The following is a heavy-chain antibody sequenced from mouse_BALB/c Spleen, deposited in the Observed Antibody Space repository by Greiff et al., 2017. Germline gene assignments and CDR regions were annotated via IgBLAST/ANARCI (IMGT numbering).Heavy chain of an antibody. D-gene: IGHD1-2*01. J-gene: IGHJ4*01. CDR2: IWGGGST. V-gene: IGHV2-6-4*01. CDR1: GFSLSRYS. Sequence: VHLVESGPGLVAPSQSLSITCTVSGFSLSRYSVHWVRQPPGKGLEWLGMIWGGGSTDYNSALKSRLSISKDNSKSQVFLKMNSLQTDDTAMYYCARNLLRLQAMDYWGQGTSVTVSS. CDR3: ARNLLRLQAMDY.